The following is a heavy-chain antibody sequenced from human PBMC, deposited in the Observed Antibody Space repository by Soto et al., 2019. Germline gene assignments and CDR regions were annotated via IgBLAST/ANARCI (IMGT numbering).Heavy chain of an antibody. CDR1: GDSLSSGGHY. V-gene: IGHV4-31*03. D-gene: IGHD3-9*01. Sequence: PAETLSLTCTVSGDSLSSGGHYWSWMGQDPGKGLEWIGHIYDSVNTYYSPSLRSRVTISADMSKNQFSLNLRSVTAADTAVYYCARVDHRGYFAILTDYWGQGTLVTVSS. CDR3: ARVDHRGYFAILTDY. J-gene: IGHJ4*02. CDR2: IYDSVNT.